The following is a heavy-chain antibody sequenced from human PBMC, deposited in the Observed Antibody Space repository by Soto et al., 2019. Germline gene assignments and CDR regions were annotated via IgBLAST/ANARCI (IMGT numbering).Heavy chain of an antibody. CDR1: GGSISSGDYY. CDR2: IYYSGST. D-gene: IGHD2-15*01. V-gene: IGHV4-30-4*08. Sequence: SETLSLTCTVSGGSISSGDYYWTWIRQHPGKGLEWIGYIYYSGSTYYNPSLKSRDTISVDTSKNQFSLKLSFVTAADTAVYYCARLPARYCSGGSCYAYWGQGTLVTVSS. J-gene: IGHJ4*02. CDR3: ARLPARYCSGGSCYAY.